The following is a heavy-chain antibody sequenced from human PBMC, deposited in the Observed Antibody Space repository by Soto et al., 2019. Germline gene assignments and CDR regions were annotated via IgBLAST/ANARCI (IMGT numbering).Heavy chain of an antibody. J-gene: IGHJ4*02. CDR1: GGSISSGGYY. CDR3: ARSTGGGTDFGY. CDR2: IYYSGST. D-gene: IGHD3-16*01. Sequence: PSETLSLTCTVSGGSISSGGYYWSWIRQHPGKGLEWIGYIYYSGSTYYNPSLKSRVTISVDTSKNQFSLKLSSVTAADTAVYYCARSTGGGTDFGYWGQGTLVTVSS. V-gene: IGHV4-31*03.